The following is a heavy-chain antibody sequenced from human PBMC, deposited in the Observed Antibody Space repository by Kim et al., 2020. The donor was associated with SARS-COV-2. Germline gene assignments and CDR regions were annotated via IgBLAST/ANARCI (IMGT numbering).Heavy chain of an antibody. V-gene: IGHV1-3*01. CDR2: INAGNGNT. J-gene: IGHJ6*02. CDR1: GYTFTSYA. Sequence: ASVKVSCKASGYTFTSYAMHWVRQAPGQRLEWMGWINAGNGNTKYSQKFQGRVTITRDTSASTAYMELSSLRSEDTAVYYCARDCSSTSCFGYYYYGMDVWGQGTTVTVSS. CDR3: ARDCSSTSCFGYYYYGMDV. D-gene: IGHD2-2*01.